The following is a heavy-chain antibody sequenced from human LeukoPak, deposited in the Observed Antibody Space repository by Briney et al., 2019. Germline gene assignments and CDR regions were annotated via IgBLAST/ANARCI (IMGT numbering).Heavy chain of an antibody. V-gene: IGHV3-48*02. D-gene: IGHD6-19*01. Sequence: GGSLRLSCAASGFTFSNYNMNWVRQAPGKGLEWLSYISSARSTTYYADSVKGRFTISRDNAKSSPYLQMNSLRDEDTAVYYCARVSTDWSLDYWGQGTLVTVSS. J-gene: IGHJ4*02. CDR1: GFTFSNYN. CDR3: ARVSTDWSLDY. CDR2: ISSARSTT.